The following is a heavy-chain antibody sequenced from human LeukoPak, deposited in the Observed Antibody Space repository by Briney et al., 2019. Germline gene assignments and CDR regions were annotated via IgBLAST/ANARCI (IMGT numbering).Heavy chain of an antibody. J-gene: IGHJ4*02. CDR1: GGSISISSYY. D-gene: IGHD6-19*01. V-gene: IGHV4-39*01. CDR3: ARQASIAVAGHFDY. CDR2: IYYSGST. Sequence: PSETLSLTCTFSGGSISISSYYWGWIRQPPGKGLEWIGSIYYSGSTYYNPSLKSRVTISVDTSKNQFSLKLSSVTAADTAVYYCARQASIAVAGHFDYWGQGTLVTVSS.